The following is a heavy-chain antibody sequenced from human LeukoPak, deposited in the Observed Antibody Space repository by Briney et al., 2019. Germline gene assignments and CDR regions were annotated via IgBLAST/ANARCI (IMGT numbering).Heavy chain of an antibody. D-gene: IGHD2-2*02. J-gene: IGHJ4*02. V-gene: IGHV3-23*01. Sequence: GGSLRLSCAVSGFTFNSSAMSWVRQALGKGLEWVSALSGSGGSTYYADSVKGRFTISRDNSKNTLYLQMNSLRAEDTAVYYCAKRASRYCNSTSCYIRGPFDYCGQGTLVTVSS. CDR3: AKRASRYCNSTSCYIRGPFDY. CDR1: GFTFNSSA. CDR2: LSGSGGST.